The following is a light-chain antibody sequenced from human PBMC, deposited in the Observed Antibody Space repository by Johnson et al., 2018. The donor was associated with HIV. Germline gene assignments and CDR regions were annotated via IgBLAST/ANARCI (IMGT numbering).Light chain of an antibody. V-gene: IGLV1-51*02. Sequence: QSVLTQPPSVSAAPGQKVTISCSGSSSNIGNNYVSWYQQLPGTAPKLLIYENNKRPSGIPDRFSGSKSGTSATLGITGLQTGDEADYYCGPWDSSLSAGVFGAGTNVTV. CDR1: SSNIGNNY. CDR2: ENN. CDR3: GPWDSSLSAGV. J-gene: IGLJ1*01.